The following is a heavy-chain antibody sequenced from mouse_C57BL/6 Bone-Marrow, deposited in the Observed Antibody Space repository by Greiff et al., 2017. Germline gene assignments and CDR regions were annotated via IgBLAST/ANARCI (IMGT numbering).Heavy chain of an antibody. CDR1: GYTFTNYW. D-gene: IGHD2-2*01. CDR2: MHPNGGSP. CDR3: ARSYVYDDYTMHY. J-gene: IGHJ4*01. Sequence: VQLQQPGAELVKPGASVKLSCKASGYTFTNYWMHWVKQRPGQGLEWIGMMHPNGGSPDYNEKFKSEATLSVDKSSRTAYMELSSLTSEDSAVYYWARSYVYDDYTMHYGGKETS. V-gene: IGHV1-64*01.